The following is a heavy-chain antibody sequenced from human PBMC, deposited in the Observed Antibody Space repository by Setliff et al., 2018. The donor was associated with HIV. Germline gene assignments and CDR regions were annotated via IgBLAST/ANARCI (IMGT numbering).Heavy chain of an antibody. Sequence: SETLSLTCAVYGGSLTGYFWTWIRQSPGKGLEWVGQVNRDGGAHYNPSLKSRVTVSVDTSKNQLSLRLSSVTAADTAVYYCARRAALIKRYYYYYLDVWGKGTTVTVSS. V-gene: IGHV4-34*01. D-gene: IGHD5-18*01. CDR2: VNRDGGA. CDR1: GGSLTGYF. J-gene: IGHJ6*03. CDR3: ARRAALIKRYYYYYLDV.